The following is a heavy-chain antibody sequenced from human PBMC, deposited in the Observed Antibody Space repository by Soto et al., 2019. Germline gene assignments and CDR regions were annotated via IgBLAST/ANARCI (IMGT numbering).Heavy chain of an antibody. J-gene: IGHJ4*02. V-gene: IGHV3-23*01. CDR1: GFTFSAYA. CDR3: ATRIFGVEY. D-gene: IGHD3-3*01. CDR2: FSGTSPST. Sequence: EVQLLESGGGLVQPGGSLRLSCAASGFTFSAYAMSWVRQAPGKGLEGVSAFSGTSPSTYYADSVQARFSISTDSARKTLFLQMNTVRAEDTAVYFCATRIFGVEYWGQGTLVTVSS.